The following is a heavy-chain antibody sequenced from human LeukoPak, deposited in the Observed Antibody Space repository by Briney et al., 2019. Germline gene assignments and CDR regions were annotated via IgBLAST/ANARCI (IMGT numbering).Heavy chain of an antibody. J-gene: IGHJ6*03. V-gene: IGHV3-30*04. CDR1: GFTFSSYA. Sequence: PGGSLRLSCAASGFTFSSYAMSWVRQAPGKGLEWVAFISYDGSNKYYADSVKGRFTISRDNSKNTLYLQMNSLRVEDTAVYYCARDLYYDSRGFLLGSHYFYYFDVWGKGTTVTVSS. D-gene: IGHD3-22*01. CDR3: ARDLYYDSRGFLLGSHYFYYFDV. CDR2: ISYDGSNK.